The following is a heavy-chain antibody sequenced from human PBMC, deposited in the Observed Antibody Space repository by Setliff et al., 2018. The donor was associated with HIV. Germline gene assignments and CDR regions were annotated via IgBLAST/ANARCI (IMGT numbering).Heavy chain of an antibody. CDR2: IMPIFGTV. V-gene: IGHV1-69*05. J-gene: IGHJ6*02. CDR1: GGTFNSYA. Sequence: PTASVKVSCKASGGTFNSYAFSWVRQAPGQGLEWMAGIMPIFGTVSHTQKFQGRVRISTDESTNTVYMELTSLRSEDTAVYYCASGENLQPRMDVWGQGTTVTVSS. D-gene: IGHD5-18*01. CDR3: ASGENLQPRMDV.